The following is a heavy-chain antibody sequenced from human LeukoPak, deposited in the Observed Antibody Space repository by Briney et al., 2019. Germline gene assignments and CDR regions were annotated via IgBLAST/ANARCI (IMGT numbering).Heavy chain of an antibody. V-gene: IGHV4-4*07. CDR3: ARGHGYCSGGSCYHYDYYMDV. CDR2: IYTSGST. J-gene: IGHJ6*03. CDR1: GGSISSYY. D-gene: IGHD2-15*01. Sequence: SETLSLTCTVSGGSISSYYWSWIRQPAGKGLEWIGRIYTSGSTNYNPSLKSRVTISVDTSKNQFSLKLSSVTAADTAVYYCARGHGYCSGGSCYHYDYYMDVWGKGTTVTVSS.